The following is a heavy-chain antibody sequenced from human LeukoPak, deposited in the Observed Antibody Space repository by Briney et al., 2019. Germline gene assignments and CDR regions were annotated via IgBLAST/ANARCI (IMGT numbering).Heavy chain of an antibody. CDR1: GFTFSSYG. CDR2: IRYDGSNK. J-gene: IGHJ4*02. CDR3: AKSRPKLLWFGEF. D-gene: IGHD3-10*01. V-gene: IGHV3-30*02. Sequence: PGGSLRLSCAASGFTFSSYGMHWVRQAPGKGLEWVAFIRYDGSNKYYADSVKGRFTISRDNPKNTLYLQMNSLRAEDTAVYYCAKSRPKLLWFGEFWGQGTLVTVSS.